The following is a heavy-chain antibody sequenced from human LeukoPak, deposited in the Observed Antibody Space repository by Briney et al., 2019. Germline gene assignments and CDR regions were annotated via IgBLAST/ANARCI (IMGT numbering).Heavy chain of an antibody. V-gene: IGHV3-48*01. CDR2: ITSSSSTI. CDR1: GFTFSSYS. Sequence: GGSLRLSCAASGFTFSSYSMNWVRQAPGKGLEWVSYITSSSSTIYYADSVKGRFTISRDNAKNSLYLQMNSLRAEDTAVYYCARVTGGTDSSYDYWGQGTLVTVSS. D-gene: IGHD1-14*01. J-gene: IGHJ4*02. CDR3: ARVTGGTDSSYDY.